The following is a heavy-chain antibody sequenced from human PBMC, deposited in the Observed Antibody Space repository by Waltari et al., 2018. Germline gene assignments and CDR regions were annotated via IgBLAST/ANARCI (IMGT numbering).Heavy chain of an antibody. J-gene: IGHJ4*02. CDR3: ASRTTYGDSPLDY. CDR1: GYTFTSYD. V-gene: IGHV1-8*03. CDR2: MNPNSGNT. D-gene: IGHD4-17*01. Sequence: VQLVQSGAQVKKPGESLKISCKASGYTFTSYDINWVRQATGQGLEWMGWMNPNSGNTGYAQKFQGRVTITRNTSISTAYMELSSLRSEDTAVYYCASRTTYGDSPLDYWGQGTLVTVSS.